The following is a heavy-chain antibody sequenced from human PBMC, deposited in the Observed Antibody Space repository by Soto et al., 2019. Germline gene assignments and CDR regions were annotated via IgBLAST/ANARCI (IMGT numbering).Heavy chain of an antibody. CDR2: VVVGSDNT. J-gene: IGHJ1*01. Sequence: GASVKVSCKTSGFTFSKSSVQWMRQARGQRLEWIGWVVVGSDNTRYAQNFQDRVTITRDMSTSTSYMELSSLTSEDTAVYFCAAERDEYADFNHWDQGTPVTVSS. CDR3: AAERDEYADFNH. CDR1: GFTFSKSS. V-gene: IGHV1-58*01.